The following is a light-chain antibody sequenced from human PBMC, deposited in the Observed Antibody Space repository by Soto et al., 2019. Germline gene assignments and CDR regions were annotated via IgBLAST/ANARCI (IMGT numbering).Light chain of an antibody. CDR2: DVF. CDR1: SRDIGGYKY. J-gene: IGLJ3*02. V-gene: IGLV2-14*03. CDR3: SSYTSYTDWV. Sequence: QSALTQPASVSGSPGQSITISCTGTSRDIGGYKYVSWYRQHPGKAPKLMIYDVFNRPSGVSTRFSGSKSGNPSSLTISGLQAEDEANYYCSSYTSYTDWVFGGGTQLTVL.